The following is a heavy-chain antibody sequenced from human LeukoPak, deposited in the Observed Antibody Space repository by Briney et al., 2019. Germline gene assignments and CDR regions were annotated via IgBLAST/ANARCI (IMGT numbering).Heavy chain of an antibody. Sequence: PSETLSLTCAVYGGSFSHSYWNWVRQPPGKGLEWIGEINHSGISDYNPSLSSRVTMSQDTSKNHFSLKLASVTAADTAVYYCVRGPDHAKVGYWGQGTPVTVS. CDR1: GGSFSHSY. CDR3: VRGPDHAKVGY. D-gene: IGHD1-14*01. J-gene: IGHJ4*02. CDR2: INHSGIS. V-gene: IGHV4-34*01.